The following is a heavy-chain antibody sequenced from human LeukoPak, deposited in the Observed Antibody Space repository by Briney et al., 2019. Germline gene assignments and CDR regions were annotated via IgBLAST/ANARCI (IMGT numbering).Heavy chain of an antibody. D-gene: IGHD1-26*01. Sequence: GGSLRLSCSASGFTFTNYGMSWVRQAPGKGLEWVGRIKRKIDGETTGYAAPVKGRFKISRDDSKNMLYLQMDSLKTEDTAVYFCTTVVAATSEVYDFWGQGTLVTVSS. CDR3: TTVVAATSEVYDF. CDR1: GFTFTNYG. CDR2: IKRKIDGETT. J-gene: IGHJ4*02. V-gene: IGHV3-15*01.